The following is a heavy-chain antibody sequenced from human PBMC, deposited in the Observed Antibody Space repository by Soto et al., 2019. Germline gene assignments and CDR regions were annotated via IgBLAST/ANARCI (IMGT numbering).Heavy chain of an antibody. CDR1: GYSFTRYG. V-gene: IGHV1-18*01. Sequence: QVQLVQSGTEVEKPGASVKVSCKASGYSFTRYGIAWVRQVPGQGPERMGWISPYNVRKHYAQNVQGRVVMTTDISTNIVYLELRSLRSDDTAMYYCGRCRTDSYAMDVWGQGTTVTVSS. D-gene: IGHD1-1*01. CDR3: GRCRTDSYAMDV. J-gene: IGHJ6*02. CDR2: ISPYNVRK.